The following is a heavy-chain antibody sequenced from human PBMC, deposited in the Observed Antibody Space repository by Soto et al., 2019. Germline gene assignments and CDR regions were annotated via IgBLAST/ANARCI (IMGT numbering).Heavy chain of an antibody. CDR1: GFTFSSYQ. CDR3: ARVAPYYYGSGSYYFDY. D-gene: IGHD3-10*01. J-gene: IGHJ4*02. V-gene: IGHV3-7*01. CDR2: IKQGGSKK. Sequence: EVQLVESGGGLVQPGGSLRLSCAASGFTFSSYQMNWVRQAPGKGLEWVANIKQGGSKKYYVDSVKGRFTISRDNAKNSLYLQMNSLRAEDTAVYYCARVAPYYYGSGSYYFDYWGQGTLVTVSS.